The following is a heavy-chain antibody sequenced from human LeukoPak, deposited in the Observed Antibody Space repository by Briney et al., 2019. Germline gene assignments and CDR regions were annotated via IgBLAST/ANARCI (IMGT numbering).Heavy chain of an antibody. Sequence: GGSLRLSCAVSGFTFSTFGMHWVRQAPGKGLEWVANICYDGITKYCADSVKGRFTISRDNSKNTLYLQMNSLTAEDTAVYYWAKGVHSSGWWGTPPRDYLDYWGQGTLVTVYS. CDR1: GFTFSTFG. CDR3: AKGVHSSGWWGTPPRDYLDY. J-gene: IGHJ4*02. CDR2: ICYDGITK. D-gene: IGHD6-19*01. V-gene: IGHV3-33*06.